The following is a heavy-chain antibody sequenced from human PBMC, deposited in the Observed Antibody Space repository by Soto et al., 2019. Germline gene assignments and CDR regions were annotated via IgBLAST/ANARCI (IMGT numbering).Heavy chain of an antibody. D-gene: IGHD3-16*01. J-gene: IGHJ4*02. V-gene: IGHV1-46*03. CDR1: GYTFTSYY. CDR3: ARAPIQDFGGVSTNVSFDY. CDR2: INPSGGST. Sequence: GASVKVSCKASGYTFTSYYMHWVRQAPGQGLEWMGIINPSGGSTSYAQKFQGRVTMTRDTSTSTVYMELSSLRSEDTAVYYCARAPIQDFGGVSTNVSFDYGGKGTLVTVPS.